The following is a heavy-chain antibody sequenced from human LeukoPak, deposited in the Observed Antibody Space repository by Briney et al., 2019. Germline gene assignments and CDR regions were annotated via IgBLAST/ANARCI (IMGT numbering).Heavy chain of an antibody. D-gene: IGHD3-16*01. J-gene: IGHJ4*02. Sequence: GGSLRLSCAASEFTFSSYGMSRVRQTPGKGLEWVANIKEDGSEEYHVDSVKGRFTISRDNTKSSLFLQMNSLRGDDTAVYYCVRDSRPGGAMGLYHNFDFWGQGTLVTVSS. CDR2: IKEDGSEE. CDR3: VRDSRPGGAMGLYHNFDF. V-gene: IGHV3-7*01. CDR1: EFTFSSYG.